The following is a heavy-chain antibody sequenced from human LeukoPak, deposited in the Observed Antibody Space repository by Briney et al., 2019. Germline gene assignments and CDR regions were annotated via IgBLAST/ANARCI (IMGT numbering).Heavy chain of an antibody. Sequence: PSETLSLTCTASGGSISSYYWSWIRQPPGKGLEWIGYIYYSGSTNYNPSLKSRVTISVDTPKNQFSLKLSSVTAADTAVYYCARGGSSWYPPFDYWGQGTLVTVSS. CDR3: ARGGSSWYPPFDY. V-gene: IGHV4-59*01. CDR2: IYYSGST. J-gene: IGHJ4*02. CDR1: GGSISSYY. D-gene: IGHD6-13*01.